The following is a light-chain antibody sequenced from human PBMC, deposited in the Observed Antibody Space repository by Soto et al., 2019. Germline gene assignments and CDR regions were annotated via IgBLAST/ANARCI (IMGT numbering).Light chain of an antibody. Sequence: QSALTQPASVSGSPGQSITISCTGTRSDVGGYNYVSWYQQHPDKAPKLMIYDVSSRPSGVSNRFSGSKSGNTASLTISGLQAEDEADYYCSSYTSSNTLGVFGTGTRSPS. CDR3: SSYTSSNTLGV. CDR2: DVS. J-gene: IGLJ1*01. CDR1: RSDVGGYNY. V-gene: IGLV2-14*03.